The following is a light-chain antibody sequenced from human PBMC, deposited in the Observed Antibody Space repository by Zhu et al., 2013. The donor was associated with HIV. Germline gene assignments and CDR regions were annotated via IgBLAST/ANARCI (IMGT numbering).Light chain of an antibody. CDR2: GAS. CDR3: QQYSKWPPT. Sequence: EIVMTQSPGTLSLSPGERATLSCRASQSVSSSYLAWYQQKPGQAPRLLIYGASARASGIPARFSGSGSGTDFTLTITSLQSDDFTLYYCQQYSKWPPTFGQGTKVGLK. J-gene: IGKJ1*01. CDR1: QSVSSSY. V-gene: IGKV3D-15*01.